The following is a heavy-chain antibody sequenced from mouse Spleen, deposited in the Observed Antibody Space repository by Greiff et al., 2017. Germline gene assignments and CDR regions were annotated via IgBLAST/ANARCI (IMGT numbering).Heavy chain of an antibody. CDR1: GFTFSNYW. CDR3: TQITITTVVKGAWFAY. V-gene: IGHV6-3*01. Sequence: EVKLEESGGGLVQPGGSMKLSCVASGFTFSNYWMNWVRQSPEKGLEWVAQIRLKSDNYATHYAESVKGRFTISRDDSKSSVYLQMNNLRAEDTGIYYCTQITITTVVKGAWFAYWGQGTLVTVSA. J-gene: IGHJ3*01. D-gene: IGHD1-1*01. CDR2: IRLKSDNYAT.